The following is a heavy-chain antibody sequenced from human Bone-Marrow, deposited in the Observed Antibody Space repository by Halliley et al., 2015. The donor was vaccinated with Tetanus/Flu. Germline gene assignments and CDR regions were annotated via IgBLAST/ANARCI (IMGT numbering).Heavy chain of an antibody. CDR2: ITSSSTNI. Sequence: SSITSSSTNIYYADSGKGRFTISRGNAKNSLFLEMNSLRAEDTALYFCARALGASGRIGWFDPWGQGILVTVSS. CDR3: ARALGASGRIGWFDP. D-gene: IGHD3-10*01. J-gene: IGHJ5*02. V-gene: IGHV3-21*01.